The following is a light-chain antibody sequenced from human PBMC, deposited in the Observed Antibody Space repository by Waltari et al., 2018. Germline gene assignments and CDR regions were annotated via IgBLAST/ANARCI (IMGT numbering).Light chain of an antibody. J-gene: IGKJ1*01. Sequence: DIQMTQSPSTLSASVGDRVNIICRASQSISSWLAWYQKKPGQAPKILIYKASSLESGVPSRFSGSGSVTEFTLTISSLQPDDFAAYYCQQYDSYPWTFGQGTKVEIK. CDR1: QSISSW. CDR2: KAS. V-gene: IGKV1-5*03. CDR3: QQYDSYPWT.